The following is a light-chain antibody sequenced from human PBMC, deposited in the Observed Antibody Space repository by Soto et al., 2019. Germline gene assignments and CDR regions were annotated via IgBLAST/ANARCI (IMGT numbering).Light chain of an antibody. Sequence: DIVMTQSSATLSVSPGESVTLSCRASQSVSSNLAWYQQKPGQAPRLLIYGASTRATGIPARFSGSGSGTEFTLTISSLQSEDFAVYYCQQYNNWPLTFGGGTKVDIK. CDR2: GAS. CDR1: QSVSSN. V-gene: IGKV3-15*01. CDR3: QQYNNWPLT. J-gene: IGKJ4*01.